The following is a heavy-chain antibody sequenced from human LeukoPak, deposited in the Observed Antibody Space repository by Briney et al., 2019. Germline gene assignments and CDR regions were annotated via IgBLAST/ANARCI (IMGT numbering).Heavy chain of an antibody. V-gene: IGHV3-21*01. CDR3: ARGENNYGYYYFDY. CDR1: GFTFSSYS. Sequence: GGSLRLSCAASGFTFSSYSMNWVRQAPGKGLEWVSSISSSSSYIYYAESMKGRFTISRDNAKNSQYLQMNSLRAEDTAVYYCARGENNYGYYYFDYWGQGTLVTVSS. D-gene: IGHD5-18*01. CDR2: ISSSSSYI. J-gene: IGHJ4*02.